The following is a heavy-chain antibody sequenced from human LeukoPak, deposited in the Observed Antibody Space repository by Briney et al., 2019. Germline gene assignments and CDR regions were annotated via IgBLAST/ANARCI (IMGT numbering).Heavy chain of an antibody. CDR3: GRDSLGGDY. Sequence: HPGGSLRLSCAASGFSFSTFGMHWARRAPGKGLEWVAVIWNDGSKKFYAESVKGRFTISRDNSQNTLYLQMNRLRAEDKAVYYCGRDSLGGDYWGQGTLVTVSS. CDR2: IWNDGSKK. V-gene: IGHV3-33*08. J-gene: IGHJ4*01. CDR1: GFSFSTFG. D-gene: IGHD3-16*01.